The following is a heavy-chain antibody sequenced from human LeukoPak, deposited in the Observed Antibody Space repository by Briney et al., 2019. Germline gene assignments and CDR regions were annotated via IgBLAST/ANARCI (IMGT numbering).Heavy chain of an antibody. D-gene: IGHD3-22*01. Sequence: GGALRLSCAASGVTFSSYAMSWGRQAPGKGLEWGSDISGSGGSTYYADSVKGRFTISRDNSKNTLYLQMNSLRAEDTAVYYCAKGHYYDSSGYYYDYWGQGTLVTVSS. CDR1: GVTFSSYA. J-gene: IGHJ4*02. CDR2: ISGSGGST. V-gene: IGHV3-23*01. CDR3: AKGHYYDSSGYYYDY.